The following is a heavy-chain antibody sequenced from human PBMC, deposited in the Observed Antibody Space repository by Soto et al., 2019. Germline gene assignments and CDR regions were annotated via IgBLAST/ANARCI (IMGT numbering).Heavy chain of an antibody. CDR2: INHSGST. Sequence: SETLSLTCAVYGGSFSGYYWSWIPQPPGKGPEWIGEINHSGSTNYNPSLKSRVTISVDTSKNQFSLKLSSVTAADTAVYYCARWSGYGSYWGQGTLVTVSS. CDR1: GGSFSGYY. CDR3: ARWSGYGSY. V-gene: IGHV4-34*01. J-gene: IGHJ4*02. D-gene: IGHD3-3*01.